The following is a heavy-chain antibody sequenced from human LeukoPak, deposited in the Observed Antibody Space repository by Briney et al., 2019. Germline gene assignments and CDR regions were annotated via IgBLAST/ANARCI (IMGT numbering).Heavy chain of an antibody. CDR1: GYTFTSYD. Sequence: ASVTVSYTASGYTFTSYDINWVRQATGQGVEWMGWMNPDSGNTGYAQKFQGRVTMTRNTSISTAYMELSSLRSEDTAAYYCARERAAAGYYYYYYMDVWGKGTTVTVSS. CDR3: ARERAAAGYYYYYYMDV. CDR2: MNPDSGNT. V-gene: IGHV1-8*01. D-gene: IGHD6-13*01. J-gene: IGHJ6*03.